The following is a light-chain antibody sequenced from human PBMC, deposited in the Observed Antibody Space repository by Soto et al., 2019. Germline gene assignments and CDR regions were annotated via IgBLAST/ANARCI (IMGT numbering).Light chain of an antibody. CDR2: GNT. V-gene: IGLV1-40*01. Sequence: QSVLTQPPSVSGAPGQRVTISCTGSSSNIGSTYDVQWYQQLPGTAPKRLIHGNTDRPSGVPDRFSGSKASTSASLAITGLQADDEADYYCQSYDDSLSVHYVFGTGTKVTVL. CDR3: QSYDDSLSVHYV. J-gene: IGLJ1*01. CDR1: SSNIGSTYD.